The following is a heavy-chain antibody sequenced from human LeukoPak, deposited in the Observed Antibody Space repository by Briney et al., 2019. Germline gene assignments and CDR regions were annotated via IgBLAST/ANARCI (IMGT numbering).Heavy chain of an antibody. D-gene: IGHD4-17*01. J-gene: IGHJ4*02. CDR2: IYHSGST. V-gene: IGHV4-38-2*01. CDR3: ARKGDYDGYAFDY. Sequence: PPETLSLTCAVSGYSISSGYYWGWIRQPPGKGLEWIGSIYHSGSTYYNPSLKSRVTISVDTSKNQFSLKLSSVTAADTAVYYCARKGDYDGYAFDYWGQGTLVTVSS. CDR1: GYSISSGYY.